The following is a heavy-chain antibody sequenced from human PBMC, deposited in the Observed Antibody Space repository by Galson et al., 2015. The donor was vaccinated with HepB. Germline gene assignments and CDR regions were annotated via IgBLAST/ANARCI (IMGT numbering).Heavy chain of an antibody. CDR1: GGSISSYY. D-gene: IGHD3-3*01. CDR2: IYTSGST. Sequence: ETLSLTCTVSGGSISSYYWSWIRQPAGKGLEWIGRIYTSGSTNYNPSLKSRVTMSVDTSKNQFSLKLSSVTAADTAVYYCARGPYDFWSGSGDYYYMDVWGKGTTVTVSS. J-gene: IGHJ6*03. V-gene: IGHV4-4*07. CDR3: ARGPYDFWSGSGDYYYMDV.